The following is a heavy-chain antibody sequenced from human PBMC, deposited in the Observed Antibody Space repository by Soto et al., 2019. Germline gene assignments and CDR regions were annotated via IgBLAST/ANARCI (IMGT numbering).Heavy chain of an antibody. CDR2: STPSGGST. CDR3: ASWNCGGDCYHG. V-gene: IGHV1-46*01. D-gene: IGHD2-21*02. J-gene: IGHJ4*02. CDR1: GYTFTSSY. Sequence: ASAKVSCQASGYTFTSSYMHSVRQAPGQGLDWMGISTPSGGSTSYAQQFQGRVTMTRDTSTSTVYMELSSLRSEGTAVYYCASWNCGGDCYHGWGQGTLVTVSS.